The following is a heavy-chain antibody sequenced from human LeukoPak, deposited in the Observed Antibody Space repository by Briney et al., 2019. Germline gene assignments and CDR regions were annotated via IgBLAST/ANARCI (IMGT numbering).Heavy chain of an antibody. V-gene: IGHV3-9*01. D-gene: IGHD6-13*01. Sequence: PGGSLRLSCAASGFTFDDYAMPWVRHAPGKGLEWVSGISWNSGSIGYADSVKGRFTISRDNAKNSLYLQMNSLRAEDTALYYCAKDRGSSWVIPFDYWGQGTLVTVSS. J-gene: IGHJ4*02. CDR1: GFTFDDYA. CDR2: ISWNSGSI. CDR3: AKDRGSSWVIPFDY.